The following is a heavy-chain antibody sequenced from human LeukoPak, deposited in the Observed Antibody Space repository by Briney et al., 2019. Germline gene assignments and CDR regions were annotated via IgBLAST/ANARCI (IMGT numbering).Heavy chain of an antibody. CDR1: GFSLRNYW. CDR3: ARGGHRQKEF. J-gene: IGHJ4*02. Sequence: GGSLRLSCAASGFSLRNYWMTWVRQSPGKGLEWVAIINPDGSGKYSVDSVKGRFTISRDNAKNSLYLQMSSLRAEDTAVNYCARGGHRQKEFWGQGTLVTVSS. V-gene: IGHV3-7*01. D-gene: IGHD3-10*01. CDR2: INPDGSGK.